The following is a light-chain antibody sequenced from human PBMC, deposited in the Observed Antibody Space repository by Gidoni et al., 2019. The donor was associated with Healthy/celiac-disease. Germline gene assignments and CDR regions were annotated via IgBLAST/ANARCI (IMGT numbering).Light chain of an antibody. CDR2: LGS. J-gene: IGKJ2*02. Sequence: VLTQSPLSLLVTPGAPASIFCRSSQSLLHSNGYNYLDWYLQKPGQSPQLLIYLGSTRACGVPDRFSGSGSGTDFTLKISRVEAEDVGVYYCMQAQQTPSTFGQGTKLEIK. CDR1: QSLLHSNGYNY. CDR3: MQAQQTPST. V-gene: IGKV2-28*01.